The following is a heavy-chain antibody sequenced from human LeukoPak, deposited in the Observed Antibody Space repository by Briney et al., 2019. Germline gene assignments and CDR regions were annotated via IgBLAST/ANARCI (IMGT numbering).Heavy chain of an antibody. J-gene: IGHJ3*02. CDR2: ISFDATKE. Sequence: PGGSLRLSCAALGFTFSNNAMHWVRQAPGKGLEWVAVISFDATKEYFGKSVKGRFTISRDNSKATLYLQMHRLRIEDTALYFCARFKVGTNTTQKNAFDIWGRGTEVAVSS. V-gene: IGHV3-30*01. CDR1: GFTFSNNA. CDR3: ARFKVGTNTTQKNAFDI. D-gene: IGHD1-1*01.